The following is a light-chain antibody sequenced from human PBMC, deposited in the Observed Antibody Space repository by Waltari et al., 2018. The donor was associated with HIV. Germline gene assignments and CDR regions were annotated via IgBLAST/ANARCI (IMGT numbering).Light chain of an antibody. CDR3: AAWDDSLKGVL. V-gene: IGLV1-44*01. CDR2: SNN. Sequence: QSVLTQSPSAPGTPEQMLTISCSGRRPHIGRNLVDWYQQFPGTAPKVPFISNNQWPSGVPDRFSGSKSGTSASLASSRLQSEDEAVYYCAAWDDSLKGVLFGGGTKLTVL. CDR1: RPHIGRNL. J-gene: IGLJ2*01.